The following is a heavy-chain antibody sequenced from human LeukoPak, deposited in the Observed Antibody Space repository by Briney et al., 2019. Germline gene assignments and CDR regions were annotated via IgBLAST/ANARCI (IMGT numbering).Heavy chain of an antibody. D-gene: IGHD3-22*01. CDR1: GGTFSCYA. J-gene: IGHJ6*03. Sequence: ASVKVSCKASGGTFSCYAISWVRQAPGQGLEWMGGIIPIFGTANYAQKFQGRVTITTDESTSTAYMELSSLRSEDTAVYYCARGKAFGYDSSGYHYYYYMDVWGKGTTVTVSS. V-gene: IGHV1-69*05. CDR2: IIPIFGTA. CDR3: ARGKAFGYDSSGYHYYYYMDV.